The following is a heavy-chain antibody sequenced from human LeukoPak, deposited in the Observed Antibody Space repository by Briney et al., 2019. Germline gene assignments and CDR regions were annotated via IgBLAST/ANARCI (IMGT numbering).Heavy chain of an antibody. CDR1: GGSISSYY. Sequence: SETLSLTCTVSGGSISSYYWSWIRQPPGKGLEWIGYIYYSGSTNYNPSLKSRVTISVDTSKNQFSLKLSSVTAADTAVYYCAREGYYDSSGYYYRGPFNPWGQGTLVTVSS. CDR2: IYYSGST. CDR3: AREGYYDSSGYYYRGPFNP. J-gene: IGHJ5*02. D-gene: IGHD3-22*01. V-gene: IGHV4-59*01.